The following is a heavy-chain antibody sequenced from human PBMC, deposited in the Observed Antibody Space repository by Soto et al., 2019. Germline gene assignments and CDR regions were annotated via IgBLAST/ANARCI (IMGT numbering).Heavy chain of an antibody. J-gene: IGHJ4*02. CDR2: ISYDSSNK. D-gene: IGHD2-15*01. CDR1: GFTFSYG. Sequence: VQLLESGGGLIQPGGSLRLSCAASGFTFSYGIHWLRQAPGKGLEWVAYISYDSSNKFYGDSVKGRFTISRDNSKNTQFLQMTSLGAEDTAVYYCAKLVIGYCSGNTCDDYWGQGTLVAVSS. CDR3: AKLVIGYCSGNTCDDY. V-gene: IGHV3-30*18.